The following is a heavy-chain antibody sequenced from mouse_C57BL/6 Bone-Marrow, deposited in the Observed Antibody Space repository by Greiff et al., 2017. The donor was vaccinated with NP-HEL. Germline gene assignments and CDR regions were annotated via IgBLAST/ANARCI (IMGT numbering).Heavy chain of an antibody. Sequence: EVKVVESGGGLVKPGGSLKLSCAASGFTFSDYGMHWVRQAPEKGLEWVAYISSGSSTIYYADTVKGRFTISRDNAKNTLFLQMTSLRSEDTAMYYCARTPTGPWFAYWGQGTLVTVSA. D-gene: IGHD4-1*02. V-gene: IGHV5-17*01. CDR2: ISSGSSTI. J-gene: IGHJ3*01. CDR1: GFTFSDYG. CDR3: ARTPTGPWFAY.